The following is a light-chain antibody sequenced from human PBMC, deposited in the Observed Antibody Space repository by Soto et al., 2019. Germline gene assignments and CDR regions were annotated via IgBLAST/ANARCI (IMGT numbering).Light chain of an antibody. CDR1: QSVSSN. J-gene: IGKJ4*01. V-gene: IGKV3D-15*01. CDR2: DAS. CDR3: QQYNNWPRAT. Sequence: EIVMTQSPPTLSVSPGEKATLSCRASQSVSSNLAWYQQKPGQAPRLLIYDASNRATGIPARFSGSGSGTDFTLTISSLEPEDFGVYYCQQYNNWPRATFGGGTKVAIK.